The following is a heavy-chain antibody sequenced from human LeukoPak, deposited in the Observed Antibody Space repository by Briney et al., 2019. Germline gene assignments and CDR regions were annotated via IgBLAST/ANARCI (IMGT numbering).Heavy chain of an antibody. CDR2: IFASGST. Sequence: SETLSLTCTVSGGSISTYSWNWIRQPAGKGLEWIGRIFASGSTKYNPSLKSRVTISVDTSKNQFSLKLSSVTAADTAVYFCARGPYSYDSSGAFDIWGQGTMVTVSS. J-gene: IGHJ3*02. V-gene: IGHV4-4*07. CDR3: ARGPYSYDSSGAFDI. D-gene: IGHD3-22*01. CDR1: GGSISTYS.